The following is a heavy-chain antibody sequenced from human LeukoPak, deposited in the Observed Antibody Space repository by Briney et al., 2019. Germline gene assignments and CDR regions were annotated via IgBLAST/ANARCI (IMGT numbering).Heavy chain of an antibody. Sequence: SETLSLTCAVSGYSISSGYYWGWIRQPPGKGLDWIGSIYHSGNTYYNPSLKSRVTISVDTSKDQFSLKLSSVTAADTAVYYCARQGGSYWDWFDPWGQGTLVTVSS. CDR1: GYSISSGYY. J-gene: IGHJ5*02. D-gene: IGHD2-15*01. CDR3: ARQGGSYWDWFDP. CDR2: IYHSGNT. V-gene: IGHV4-38-2*01.